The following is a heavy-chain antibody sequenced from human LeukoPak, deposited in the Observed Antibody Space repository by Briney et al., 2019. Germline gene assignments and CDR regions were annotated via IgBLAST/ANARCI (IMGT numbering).Heavy chain of an antibody. CDR1: GFTFSSYD. CDR3: AKGHSYGFDY. D-gene: IGHD5-18*01. Sequence: PGRSLRLSCAASGFTFSSYDMHWVRQAPGKGLEWVAVVSYDGYSQYYGDSVKGRFTISRANSKNTLYLQMDSLRTEDTAVYYCAKGHSYGFDYWGQGTLATVSS. J-gene: IGHJ4*02. CDR2: VSYDGYSQ. V-gene: IGHV3-30*18.